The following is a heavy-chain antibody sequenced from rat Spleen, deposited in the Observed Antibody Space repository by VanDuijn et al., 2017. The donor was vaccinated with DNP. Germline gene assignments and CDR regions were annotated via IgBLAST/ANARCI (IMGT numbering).Heavy chain of an antibody. CDR1: GFIFSKYG. CDR2: ISPSGGST. V-gene: IGHV5S13*01. CDR3: ATHEDYSAPFDY. J-gene: IGHJ2*01. D-gene: IGHD1-1*01. Sequence: EVKLVESGGGLVQPGGSLKLSCAASGFIFSKYGMAWVRQAPTQGLEWVASISPSGGSTYYRDSVKGRFTISRDNAKSTLYLQMDSLRSEDTATYYCATHEDYSAPFDYWGQGVMVTVSS.